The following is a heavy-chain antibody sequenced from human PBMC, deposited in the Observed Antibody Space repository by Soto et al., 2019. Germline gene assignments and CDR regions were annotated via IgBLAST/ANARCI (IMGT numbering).Heavy chain of an antibody. V-gene: IGHV4-30-4*01. CDR1: GGSISSGDYY. J-gene: IGHJ3*02. Sequence: SETLSLTCTVSGGSISSGDYYWSWIRQPPGKGLEWIGYIYYSGSTYYNPSLKSRVTISVDTSKNQFSLKLSSVTAADTAVYYCARDTVVVISSDAFDIWGQGTMVTVSS. D-gene: IGHD3-22*01. CDR3: ARDTVVVISSDAFDI. CDR2: IYYSGST.